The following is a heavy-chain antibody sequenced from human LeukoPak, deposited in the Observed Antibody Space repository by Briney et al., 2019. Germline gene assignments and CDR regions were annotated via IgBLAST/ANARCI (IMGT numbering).Heavy chain of an antibody. CDR3: ARGPPPQYCSGGSCYAAY. CDR1: GYTFTSYD. Sequence: GASLKVSCTASGYTFTSYDINWVRQATGKGLEWMAWMNPNSGNTGYAQTFKGRFTMTRNTSKSTAYMEMSSLRTEDTAVYYCARGPPPQYCSGGSCYAAYWGQGTLVTVSS. D-gene: IGHD2-15*01. CDR2: MNPNSGNT. V-gene: IGHV1-8*01. J-gene: IGHJ4*02.